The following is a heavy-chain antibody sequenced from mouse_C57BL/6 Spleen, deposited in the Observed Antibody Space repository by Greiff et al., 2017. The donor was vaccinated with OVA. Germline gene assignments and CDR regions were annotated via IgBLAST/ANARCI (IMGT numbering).Heavy chain of an antibody. CDR1: GYSITSGYY. D-gene: IGHD1-1*01. V-gene: IGHV3-6*01. Sequence: EVQVVESGPGLVKPSQSLSLTCSVTGYSITSGYYWNWIRQFPGNKLEWMGYISYDGSNNYNPSLKNRISITRDTSKNQFFLKLNSVTTEDTATYYCASVITTVVAPGYWGQGTTLTVSS. CDR3: ASVITTVVAPGY. CDR2: ISYDGSN. J-gene: IGHJ2*01.